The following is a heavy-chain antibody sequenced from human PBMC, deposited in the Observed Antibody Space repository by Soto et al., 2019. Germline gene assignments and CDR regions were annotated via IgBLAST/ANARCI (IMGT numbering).Heavy chain of an antibody. CDR1: GFTFSSYA. V-gene: IGHV3-23*01. Sequence: EVQLLESGGGLVQPGGSLRLSCAASGFTFSSYAMRWVRQAPGKGLEWVSTISGSGGSTYYADSVKGRFTISRDNSKNTLYLQMNSLRAEDTAVYYCARRGSGSYYDYWGQGTLVTVSS. CDR3: ARRGSGSYYDY. CDR2: ISGSGGST. J-gene: IGHJ4*02. D-gene: IGHD1-26*01.